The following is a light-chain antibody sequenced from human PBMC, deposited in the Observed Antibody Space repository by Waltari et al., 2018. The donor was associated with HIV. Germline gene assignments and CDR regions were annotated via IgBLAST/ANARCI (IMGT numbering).Light chain of an antibody. CDR2: GSS. J-gene: IGKJ1*01. CDR1: QGISTF. Sequence: DIHMTQSPPSLSAYVGGTILMTCRASQGISTFLNWYQKKGDKAPKLLISGSSNLHSGVPARFSGSGSGTEFTLIIRSLQPEDFASYFCQQSYSVPWTFGQGTKIEI. V-gene: IGKV1-39*01. CDR3: QQSYSVPWT.